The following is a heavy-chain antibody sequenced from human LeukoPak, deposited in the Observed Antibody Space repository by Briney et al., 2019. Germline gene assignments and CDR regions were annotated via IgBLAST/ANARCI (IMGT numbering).Heavy chain of an antibody. J-gene: IGHJ2*01. CDR1: GFSFSSYA. CDR2: IWFDGSKT. CDR3: ARATPYDWHFGL. Sequence: GGSLRLSCVASGFSFSSYAMHWVRQAPGKGPEWVAAIWFDGSKTYYEDSVKGRFTISRDTSANTLFLQMNSLAAEDTAVYYCARATPYDWHFGLWGRGTLVIVSS. D-gene: IGHD4-17*01. V-gene: IGHV3-33*02.